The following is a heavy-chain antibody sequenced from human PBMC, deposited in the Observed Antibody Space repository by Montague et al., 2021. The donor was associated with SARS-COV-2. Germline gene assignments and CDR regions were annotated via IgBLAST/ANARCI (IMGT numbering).Heavy chain of an antibody. CDR2: IKQDESEK. Sequence: SLRLSCAASGFPFSNYWMTWVRQAPGKGLEWVANIKQDESEKYYVDSVKGRFTISRDNAEKSLYLHMSRLRGEDTAIYYCARDRTPPYGKSWYEEYYYHAMDVWGRVTTVIVSS. CDR1: GFPFSNYW. CDR3: ARDRTPPYGKSWYEEYYYHAMDV. J-gene: IGHJ6*02. D-gene: IGHD6-13*01. V-gene: IGHV3-7*01.